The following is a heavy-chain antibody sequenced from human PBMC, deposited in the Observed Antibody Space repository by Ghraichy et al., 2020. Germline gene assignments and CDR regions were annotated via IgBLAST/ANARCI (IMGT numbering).Heavy chain of an antibody. D-gene: IGHD2-2*01. V-gene: IGHV3-73*01. Sequence: GGSLRLSCAASGFTFSGSAMHWVRQASGKGLEWVGRIRSKANSYATAYAASVKGRFTISRDDSKNTAYLQMNSLKTEDTAVYYCTRDGHSVPAQRKYYYYGMDVWGQGTTVTVSS. J-gene: IGHJ6*02. CDR3: TRDGHSVPAQRKYYYYGMDV. CDR1: GFTFSGSA. CDR2: IRSKANSYAT.